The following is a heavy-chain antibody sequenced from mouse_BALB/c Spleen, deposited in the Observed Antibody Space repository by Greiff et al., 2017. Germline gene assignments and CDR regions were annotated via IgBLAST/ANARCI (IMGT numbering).Heavy chain of an antibody. Sequence: QVQLKESGPGLVAPSQSLSITCTVSGFSLTSYDISWIRQPPGKGLEWLGVIWTGGGTNYNSAFMSRLSISKDNSKSQVFLKMNSLQTDDTAIYYCVRDRRYDGRFAYWGQGTLVTVSA. D-gene: IGHD2-14*01. CDR3: VRDRRYDGRFAY. V-gene: IGHV2-9-2*01. CDR2: IWTGGGT. CDR1: GFSLTSYD. J-gene: IGHJ3*01.